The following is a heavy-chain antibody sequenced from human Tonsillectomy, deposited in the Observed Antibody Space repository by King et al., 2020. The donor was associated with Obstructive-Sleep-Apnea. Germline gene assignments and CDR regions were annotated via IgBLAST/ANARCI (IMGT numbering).Heavy chain of an antibody. CDR3: ARLYSGYDFDY. D-gene: IGHD5-12*01. CDR1: GGSISSYY. J-gene: IGHJ4*02. CDR2: IYYSETT. V-gene: IGHV4-59*08. Sequence: VQLQESGPGLVKPSETLSLTCTVSGGSISSYYWSWIRQPPGKGLEWIGYIYYSETTNYNPSLKSRVTISIDTSKNQFSLKLSSVTAADTAVYYCARLYSGYDFDYWGQGTLVTVSS.